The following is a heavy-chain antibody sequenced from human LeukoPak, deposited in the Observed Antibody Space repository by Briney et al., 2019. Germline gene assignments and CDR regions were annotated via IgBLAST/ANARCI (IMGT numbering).Heavy chain of an antibody. Sequence: GASVKVSCKASGYTFTGYYMHWVRQAPGQGLEWMGWINPNSGGTNYAQKFQGRVTMTRDTSISTAYMELSRLRSDDTAVYYCARDLSRWHWKAWFDPWGQGTLVTVSS. J-gene: IGHJ5*02. D-gene: IGHD1-1*01. CDR2: INPNSGGT. V-gene: IGHV1-2*02. CDR3: ARDLSRWHWKAWFDP. CDR1: GYTFTGYY.